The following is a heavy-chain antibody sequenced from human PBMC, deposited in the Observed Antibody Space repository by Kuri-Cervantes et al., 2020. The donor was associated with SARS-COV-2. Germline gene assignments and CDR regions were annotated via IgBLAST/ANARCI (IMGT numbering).Heavy chain of an antibody. V-gene: IGHV4-39*07. CDR3: ARGQRFLEWLISNWYFDL. Sequence: SETLSLTCTVSGGSISSSSYYWGWIRQPPGKGLEWIGSIYYSGSTYYNPSLKSRVTISVDTSKNQFSLKLSSVTAADTAVYYCARGQRFLEWLISNWYFDLWGRGTLVTVSS. CDR1: GGSISSSSYY. D-gene: IGHD3-3*01. CDR2: IYYSGST. J-gene: IGHJ2*01.